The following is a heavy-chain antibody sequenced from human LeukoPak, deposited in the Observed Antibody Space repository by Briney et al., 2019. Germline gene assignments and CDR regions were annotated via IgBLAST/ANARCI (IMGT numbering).Heavy chain of an antibody. CDR2: ISWDGGST. J-gene: IGHJ3*02. Sequence: GGSLRLSCAASGFTFDDYTMHWVRQAPGKGLEWVSLISWDGGSTYYADSVKGRFTISRDNSKNTLYLQMNSLRAEDTAVYYCAKAGRSGWYPGWPFDIWGQGTMVTVSS. CDR1: GFTFDDYT. V-gene: IGHV3-43*01. D-gene: IGHD6-19*01. CDR3: AKAGRSGWYPGWPFDI.